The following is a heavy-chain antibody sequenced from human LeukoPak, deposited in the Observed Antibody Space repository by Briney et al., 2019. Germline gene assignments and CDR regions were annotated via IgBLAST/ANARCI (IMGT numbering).Heavy chain of an antibody. CDR2: INPNSGGT. J-gene: IGHJ6*02. CDR1: GYTFTGYY. V-gene: IGHV1-2*02. Sequence: ASVKVSCKASGYTFTGYYMHWVRQAPGQGLEWMGWINPNSGGTNYAQKFQGRVTMTRDTSISTAYMELGRLRSDDTAVYYCASYPLTEGSEGTTRYYYGMDVWGQGTTVTVSS. CDR3: ASYPLTEGSEGTTRYYYGMDV. D-gene: IGHD1-7*01.